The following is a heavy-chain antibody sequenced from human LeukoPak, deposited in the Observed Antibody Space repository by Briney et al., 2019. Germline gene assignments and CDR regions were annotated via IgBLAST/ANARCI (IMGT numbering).Heavy chain of an antibody. CDR2: INLGGSVI. CDR3: AAWGLHNY. V-gene: IGHV3-7*01. J-gene: IGHJ4*02. Sequence: GGSLRLSCAASGFAFRDYWMNWVRQAPGKGLEWVANINLGGSVILYVDSVKGRFTASRDNTENSVSLQMNSLRAEDTAVYYCAAWGLHNYWGQGTLVTVSS. CDR1: GFAFRDYW. D-gene: IGHD7-27*01.